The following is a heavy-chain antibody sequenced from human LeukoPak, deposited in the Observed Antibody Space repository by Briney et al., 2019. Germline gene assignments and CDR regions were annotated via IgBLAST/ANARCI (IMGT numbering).Heavy chain of an antibody. CDR2: IYHSGST. J-gene: IGHJ5*02. CDR1: GYSISSGYY. D-gene: IGHD3-3*01. Sequence: SETLSLTCTVSGYSISSGYYWGWIRQPPGKGLEWIGSIYHSGSTYYNPSLKSRVTISVDTSKNQFSLKLSSVTAADTAVYYCARGKGSFWSGYYTSNWFDPWGQGTLVTVSS. CDR3: ARGKGSFWSGYYTSNWFDP. V-gene: IGHV4-38-2*02.